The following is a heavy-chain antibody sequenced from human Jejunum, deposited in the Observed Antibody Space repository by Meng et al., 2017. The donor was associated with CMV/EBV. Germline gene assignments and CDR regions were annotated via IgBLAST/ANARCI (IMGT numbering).Heavy chain of an antibody. J-gene: IGHJ4*02. D-gene: IGHD3/OR15-3a*01. CDR2: IYYGGTT. CDR3: ARYFGTSRFFDY. V-gene: IGHV4-28*01. CDR1: GPSISSGNW. Sequence: CAVAGPSISSGNWWGWIRQPPGKGLEWIGYIYYGGTTHYNPTLKSRLTMSVDTSKNQFSLNLRSVTAVDTAMYYCARYFGTSRFFDYWGQGALVTVSS.